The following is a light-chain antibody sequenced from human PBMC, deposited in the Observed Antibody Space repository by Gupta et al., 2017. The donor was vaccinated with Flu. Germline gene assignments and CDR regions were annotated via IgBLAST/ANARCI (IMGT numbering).Light chain of an antibody. CDR3: QAWERKTAV. V-gene: IGLV3-1*01. CDR2: QDS. CDR1: KLGDKF. J-gene: IGLJ2*01. Sequence: SYEVPQPPSVSVSPGQTASITCSGDKLGDKFTSWYQQKPGQSPGRGIFQDSKRPSGIPERFAGSNAGKDNLTIAGTQAVEEADDYCQAWERKTAVFGGGTKLSV.